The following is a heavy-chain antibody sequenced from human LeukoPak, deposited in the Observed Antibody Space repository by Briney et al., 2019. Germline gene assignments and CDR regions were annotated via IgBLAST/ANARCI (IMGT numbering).Heavy chain of an antibody. CDR2: IYYSGST. D-gene: IGHD5-18*01. CDR3: ARHVDTAVVLYFDY. J-gene: IGHJ4*01. V-gene: IGHV4-59*01. Sequence: SETLSLTCAVSGGSIVHYYWSWIRQPPGKGLEWIGYIYYSGSTYYNPSLKSRVTISVDTSKNQFSLKLHSVTAADTALYYCARHVDTAVVLYFDYWGHGALVTVSS. CDR1: GGSIVHYY.